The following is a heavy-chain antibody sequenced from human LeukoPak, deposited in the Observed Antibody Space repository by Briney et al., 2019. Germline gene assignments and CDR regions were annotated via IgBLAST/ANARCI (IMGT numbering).Heavy chain of an antibody. Sequence: ASVKVSCKASGYSFTAYYIHWVRQAPGQGLAWLGWISPHSGVTNYAQAFEGRVTMTRDTSINTAYMELNRLTSDDTATYYCARAYRNTNDVGHWGQGTLVIVSS. CDR1: GYSFTAYY. J-gene: IGHJ4*02. CDR3: ARAYRNTNDVGH. D-gene: IGHD1-1*01. CDR2: ISPHSGVT. V-gene: IGHV1-2*02.